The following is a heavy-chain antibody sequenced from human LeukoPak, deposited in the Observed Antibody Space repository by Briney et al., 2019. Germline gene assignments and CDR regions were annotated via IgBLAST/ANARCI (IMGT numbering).Heavy chain of an antibody. CDR2: INHSGST. CDR3: ARETSSSWSSGFDY. Sequence: PSETLSLTCAVYGGSFGGYYWSWIRQPPGKGLEGIGEINHSGSTNYNPSLKSRVTISVDTSKNQFSLKLSSVTAADTAVYYCARETSSSWSSGFDYWGQGTLVTVSS. V-gene: IGHV4-34*01. J-gene: IGHJ4*02. CDR1: GGSFGGYY. D-gene: IGHD6-13*01.